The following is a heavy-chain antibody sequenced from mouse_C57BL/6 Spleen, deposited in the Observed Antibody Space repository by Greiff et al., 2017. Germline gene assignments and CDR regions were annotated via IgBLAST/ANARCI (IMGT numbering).Heavy chain of an antibody. CDR1: GFSFNTYA. CDR2: IRSKSNNYAT. V-gene: IGHV10-1*01. CDR3: VRLPDYYAMDY. J-gene: IGHJ4*01. Sequence: EVQLVESGGGLVQPKGSLKLSCAASGFSFNTYAMNWVRQAPGKGLEWVARIRSKSNNYATYYADSVKDRFTISRDDSESMLYLQMNNLKTEDTAMYYCVRLPDYYAMDYWGQGTSVTVSS.